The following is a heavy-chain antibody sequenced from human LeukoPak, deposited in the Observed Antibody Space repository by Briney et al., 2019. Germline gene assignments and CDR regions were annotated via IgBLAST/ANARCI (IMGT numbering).Heavy chain of an antibody. V-gene: IGHV3-33*01. D-gene: IGHD3-3*01. CDR2: IWYDGSNK. CDR3: ARDTGLGKRITTFGVAPQASCMDV. Sequence: PGGSLRLSCAASGFTFSSYGMHWVRQAPGKGLEWVAVIWYDGSNKYYADSVKGRFTISRDNSKNTLYLQMNSLRAEDTAVYYCARDTGLGKRITTFGVAPQASCMDVWGQGTTVTVSS. CDR1: GFTFSSYG. J-gene: IGHJ6*02.